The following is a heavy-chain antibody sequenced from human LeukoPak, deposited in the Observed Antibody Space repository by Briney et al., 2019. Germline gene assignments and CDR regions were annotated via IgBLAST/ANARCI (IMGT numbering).Heavy chain of an antibody. V-gene: IGHV4-39*07. CDR2: IYYSGST. D-gene: IGHD5-18*01. CDR1: GGSISSSSYY. CDR3: ARAQGYHDAFDI. J-gene: IGHJ3*02. Sequence: SETLSLTCTVSGGSISSSSYYWGWIRQPPGKGLEWIGSIYYSGSTYYNPSLKSRVTISVDTSKNQFSLKLSSVTAADTAVYYCARAQGYHDAFDIWGQGTMVTVSS.